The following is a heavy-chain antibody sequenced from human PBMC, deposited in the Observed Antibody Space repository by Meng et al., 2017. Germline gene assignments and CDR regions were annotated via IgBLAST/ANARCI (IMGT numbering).Heavy chain of an antibody. CDR2: ISYDGSNK. Sequence: GESLKISCAASGFTFSSYAMRWVRQAPGKGLEWVSVISYDGSNKYYADSVKGRFTISRDNSKNTLSLKMNSLRAEDTAVYYCARDMEPGYCSSTSCSAFDDWGQGTLVTVSS. J-gene: IGHJ4*02. V-gene: IGHV3-30*01. D-gene: IGHD2-2*01. CDR1: GFTFSSYA. CDR3: ARDMEPGYCSSTSCSAFDD.